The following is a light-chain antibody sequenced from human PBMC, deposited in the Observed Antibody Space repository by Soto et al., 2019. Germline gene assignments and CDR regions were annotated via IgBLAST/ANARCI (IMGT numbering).Light chain of an antibody. CDR2: GAS. V-gene: IGKV3-15*01. Sequence: EIVRTQSPATLSVSPGERATLSCRASQSVSRNLAWYQQKPGQAPRLLIYGASTRATGIPARFSGSGSGTEFTLTISSLQSEDFAVYYCQQYNNWPRTFGQGTKVEIK. CDR1: QSVSRN. J-gene: IGKJ1*01. CDR3: QQYNNWPRT.